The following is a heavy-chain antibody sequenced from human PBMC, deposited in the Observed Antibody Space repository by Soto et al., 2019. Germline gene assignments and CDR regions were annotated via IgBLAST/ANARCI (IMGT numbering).Heavy chain of an antibody. J-gene: IGHJ5*02. CDR1: GGTFSSYT. CDR3: ARSRGLFGWEGFDP. Sequence: QVQLVQSGAEVKKPGSSVKVSCKASGGTFSSYTISWVRQAPGQGLEWMGRIIPILGIANYAQKFQGRVTITADKSTSTAYMELSSLRSEDTAVYYCARSRGLFGWEGFDPWGQGTLVTVSS. D-gene: IGHD3-10*02. V-gene: IGHV1-69*02. CDR2: IIPILGIA.